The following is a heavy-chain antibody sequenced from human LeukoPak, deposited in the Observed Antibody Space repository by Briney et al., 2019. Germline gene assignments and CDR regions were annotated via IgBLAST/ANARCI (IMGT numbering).Heavy chain of an antibody. Sequence: GGSLRLSCAASGFTFSSYWMSWVRQAPGKWLEWVANIKQDGSEKYYVDSVKGRFTISRENDKNSLYLQMNSLRAEDTAVYYCARESSLDILTGYLSLYYYYGMDVWGQGTTVTVSS. V-gene: IGHV3-7*01. CDR3: ARESSLDILTGYLSLYYYYGMDV. D-gene: IGHD3-9*01. J-gene: IGHJ6*02. CDR2: IKQDGSEK. CDR1: GFTFSSYW.